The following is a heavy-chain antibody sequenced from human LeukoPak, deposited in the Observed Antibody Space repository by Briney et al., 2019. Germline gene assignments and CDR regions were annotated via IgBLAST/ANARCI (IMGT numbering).Heavy chain of an antibody. J-gene: IGHJ5*02. CDR2: IYSGGST. V-gene: IGHV3-53*01. Sequence: SGGSLRLSCAASGFTVSSDYMSWVRQAPGKGLEWVSVIYSGGSTYYADSVKGRFTISRDNSKNTLYLQMNSLRAEDTAVYYCAREPPNKLWFGELSGAWFDPWGQGTLVTVSS. CDR1: GFTVSSDY. D-gene: IGHD3-10*01. CDR3: AREPPNKLWFGELSGAWFDP.